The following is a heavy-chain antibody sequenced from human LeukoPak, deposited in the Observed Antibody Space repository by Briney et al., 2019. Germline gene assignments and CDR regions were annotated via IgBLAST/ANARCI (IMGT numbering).Heavy chain of an antibody. D-gene: IGHD2-2*02. Sequence: GGSLRLSCAASGFTFGSYWMHWVRQAPGKGLVWISRINTDGGSTTYADSVKGRFTISRDNAKNTLYLQMNSLRAEDTAVYYCGRGFSIVPAGIPDYWGLGTLVTVSS. CDR3: GRGFSIVPAGIPDY. J-gene: IGHJ4*02. CDR1: GFTFGSYW. CDR2: INTDGGST. V-gene: IGHV3-74*01.